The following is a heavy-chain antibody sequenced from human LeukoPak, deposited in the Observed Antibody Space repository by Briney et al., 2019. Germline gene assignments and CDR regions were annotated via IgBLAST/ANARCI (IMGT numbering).Heavy chain of an antibody. D-gene: IGHD3-22*01. Sequence: SETLSLTCTVPGGSISSSSYYWGWIRQPPGKGLEWIGSIYYSGNTYYSPSLKSRVTISVDTSKNQFSLKLSSVTAADTAVYYCARQSKGIIVIRDFQHWGQGTLVTVSS. CDR3: ARQSKGIIVIRDFQH. CDR2: IYYSGNT. J-gene: IGHJ1*01. V-gene: IGHV4-39*01. CDR1: GGSISSSSYY.